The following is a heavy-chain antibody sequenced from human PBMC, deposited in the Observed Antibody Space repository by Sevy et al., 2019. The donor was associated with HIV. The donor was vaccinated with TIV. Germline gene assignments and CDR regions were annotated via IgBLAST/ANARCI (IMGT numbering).Heavy chain of an antibody. CDR2: ISGSGGST. J-gene: IGHJ6*02. CDR1: GFTFSSYA. V-gene: IGHV3-23*01. D-gene: IGHD3-22*01. Sequence: GGSLRLSCAASGFTFSSYAMSWVRQAPGKGLEWVSAISGSGGSTYYADSVKGRCTISRDNSKNTLYLQMNSLRAEDTAVYYCAKGDYYDSSGYYQGGYYYYGMDVWGQGTTVTVSS. CDR3: AKGDYYDSSGYYQGGYYYYGMDV.